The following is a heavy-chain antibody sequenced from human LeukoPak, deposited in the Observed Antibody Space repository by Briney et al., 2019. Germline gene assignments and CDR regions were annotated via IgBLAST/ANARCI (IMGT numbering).Heavy chain of an antibody. V-gene: IGHV3-23*01. D-gene: IGHD4-17*01. Sequence: PGGSLRLSCAASGFAFSSYAMSWVRQAPGKGLEWVSAISGSGGSTYYADSVKGRFTISRDNSKNTLYLQMNSLRAEGTAVYYCAKHMDYGDYSAFDYWGQGTLVTVSS. CDR3: AKHMDYGDYSAFDY. J-gene: IGHJ4*02. CDR1: GFAFSSYA. CDR2: ISGSGGST.